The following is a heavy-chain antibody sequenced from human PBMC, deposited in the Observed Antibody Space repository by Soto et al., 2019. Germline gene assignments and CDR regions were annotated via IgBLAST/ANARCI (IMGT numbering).Heavy chain of an antibody. Sequence: GGSLRLSCVTSGFTVSSNYMAWVRQAPGKGLEWVGNTKPDETETYYAGSVEGRFTISRDNAKSSLYLQMDSLRVEDTAVYYCATIGDVTFHYWGQGTPVTVSS. J-gene: IGHJ4*02. V-gene: IGHV3-7*02. CDR2: TKPDETET. CDR3: ATIGDVTFHY. CDR1: GFTVSSNY. D-gene: IGHD4-4*01.